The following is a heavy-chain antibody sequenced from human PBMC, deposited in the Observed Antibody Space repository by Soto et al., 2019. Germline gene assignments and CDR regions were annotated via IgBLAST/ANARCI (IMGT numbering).Heavy chain of an antibody. V-gene: IGHV3-15*07. CDR3: NTYPDFWGGHTPL. D-gene: IGHD3-3*01. Sequence: EVQLVESGGGLIKPGGSLRLSCAASGFSITNAWMHWVRQAPGKGLEWVGRVKSKADGGTADYAAPVKGRFTISRDDSKNTQYLQMSSLKMEDTAVYYCNTYPDFWGGHTPLWGQGTLVTASS. CDR1: GFSITNAW. J-gene: IGHJ4*02. CDR2: VKSKADGGTA.